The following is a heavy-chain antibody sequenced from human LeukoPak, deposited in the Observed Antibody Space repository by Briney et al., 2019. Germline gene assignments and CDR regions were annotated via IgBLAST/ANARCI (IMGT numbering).Heavy chain of an antibody. V-gene: IGHV4-39*01. Sequence: SETLSLTCTVSGGSISSSGYYWGWIRQPPGKGLEWIGSISYSGSTYYNPSLKSRVTISVDTSKNQFSLKLSSVTAADTAVYYCTRHSSSSFNFDYWGRGTLVTVSS. D-gene: IGHD6-13*01. CDR2: ISYSGST. CDR1: GGSISSSGYY. J-gene: IGHJ4*02. CDR3: TRHSSSSFNFDY.